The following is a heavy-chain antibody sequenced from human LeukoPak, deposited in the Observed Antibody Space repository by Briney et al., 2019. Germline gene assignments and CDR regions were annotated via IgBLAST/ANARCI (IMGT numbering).Heavy chain of an antibody. Sequence: GGSLRLSCAASGFTFSSYSMNWVRQAPGKGLEWVSYISSSSSTIYYADSVKGRFTISRDNAKNSLYLQMNSLRTEDTAVYYCGRIAINANNGMDVWGQGTTVTVSS. CDR2: ISSSSSTI. CDR3: GRIAINANNGMDV. CDR1: GFTFSSYS. D-gene: IGHD1/OR15-1a*01. V-gene: IGHV3-48*01. J-gene: IGHJ6*02.